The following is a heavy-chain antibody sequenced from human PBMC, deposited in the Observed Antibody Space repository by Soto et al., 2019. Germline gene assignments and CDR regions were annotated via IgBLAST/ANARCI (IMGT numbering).Heavy chain of an antibody. J-gene: IGHJ4*02. CDR2: IYYNVNT. V-gene: IGHV4-59*08. Sequence: SETLSLTSTFACGSISSYYWSWIRQPTGKGLEWIGYIYYNVNTNYNPSLKSRVTISVDTSKNQFSLKLSSVTAADTAVYYCARSTIAPRLFMYPFDFWGQGTLLTVSS. D-gene: IGHD6-6*01. CDR3: ARSTIAPRLFMYPFDF. CDR1: CGSISSYY.